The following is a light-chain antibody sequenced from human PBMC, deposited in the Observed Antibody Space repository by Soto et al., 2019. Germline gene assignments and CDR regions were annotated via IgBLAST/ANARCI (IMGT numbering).Light chain of an antibody. Sequence: QSVLTQPPSVSGAPGQRVTISCTGSSSNTGAGYDVHWYQQVPGTAPKLLIYGNTKRPSGVPDRFSGSKSSTSASLAITGLQAEDEADYYCQSYDGSLSGSVFGGGTQLTVL. CDR2: GNT. CDR1: SSNTGAGYD. J-gene: IGLJ2*01. V-gene: IGLV1-40*01. CDR3: QSYDGSLSGSV.